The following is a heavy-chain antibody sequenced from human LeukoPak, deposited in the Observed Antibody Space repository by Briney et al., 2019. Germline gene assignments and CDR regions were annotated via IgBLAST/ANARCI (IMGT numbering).Heavy chain of an antibody. CDR3: ARGSIGYDFWSGSRGIGWFDP. J-gene: IGHJ5*02. V-gene: IGHV1-18*01. CDR1: GYTFTSYG. CDR2: ISAYNGNT. Sequence: GASVKVSCKASGYTFTSYGISWVRRAPGQGLEWMGWISAYNGNTNYAQKLQGRVTMTTDTSTSTAYMELRSLRSDDTAVYYCARGSIGYDFWSGSRGIGWFDPWGQGTLVTVSS. D-gene: IGHD3-3*01.